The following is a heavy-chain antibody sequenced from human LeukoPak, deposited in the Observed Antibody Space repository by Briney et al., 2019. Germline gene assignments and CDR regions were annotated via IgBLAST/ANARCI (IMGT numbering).Heavy chain of an antibody. V-gene: IGHV4-34*01. CDR2: INHSGST. CDR1: GGSFSGYY. J-gene: IGHJ5*02. Sequence: SETLSLTCAVYGGSFSGYYWSWIRQPPGKGLEWIGEINHSGSTNYNPSLKSRVTISVDTSKNQFSLKLSSVTAADTAVYYCACSKAHYYDTTLDPWGQGTLVTVSS. CDR3: ACSKAHYYDTTLDP. D-gene: IGHD3-22*01.